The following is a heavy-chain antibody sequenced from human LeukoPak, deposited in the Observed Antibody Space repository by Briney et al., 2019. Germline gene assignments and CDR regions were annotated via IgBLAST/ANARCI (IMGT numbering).Heavy chain of an antibody. Sequence: TGGSLRLSCAASGFTFSSYAMHWVRQAPGKGLEWVAVISYDGSNKYYADSVKGRFTISRDNSKNTLYLQMNSLRAEDTAVYYCARDPPSTIPAYYFDYWGQGTLVTVSS. CDR1: GFTFSSYA. CDR2: ISYDGSNK. V-gene: IGHV3-30*01. J-gene: IGHJ4*02. D-gene: IGHD4/OR15-4a*01. CDR3: ARDPPSTIPAYYFDY.